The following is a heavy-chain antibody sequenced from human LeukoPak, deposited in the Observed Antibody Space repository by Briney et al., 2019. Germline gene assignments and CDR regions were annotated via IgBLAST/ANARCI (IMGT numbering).Heavy chain of an antibody. CDR1: GFTFSSYG. CDR2: IWYDGSNK. J-gene: IGHJ5*02. Sequence: SGGSLRLSCAASGFTFSSYGMHWVRQAPGKGLEWVAVIWYDGSNKYYADSVKGRFTISRDISKNTLYLQMNSLRAEDTAVYYCARFKVGATYWFDPWGQGTLVTVSS. CDR3: ARFKVGATYWFDP. V-gene: IGHV3-33*01. D-gene: IGHD1-26*01.